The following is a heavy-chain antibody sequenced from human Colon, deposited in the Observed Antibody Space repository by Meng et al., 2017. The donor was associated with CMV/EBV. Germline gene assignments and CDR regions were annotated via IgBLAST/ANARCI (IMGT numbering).Heavy chain of an antibody. V-gene: IGHV3-NL1*01. CDR2: INGGIGLTT. Sequence: GESLKISCAASGFTFSSYSMNWVRQAPGKGLEWVALINGGIGLTTYYGDSVKGRFTVSRDNSKNTLYLQMSSLRDDDTAMYYCVRGSDFDNWGQGTLVTVSS. J-gene: IGHJ4*02. CDR1: GFTFSSYS. CDR3: VRGSDFDN. D-gene: IGHD6-6*01.